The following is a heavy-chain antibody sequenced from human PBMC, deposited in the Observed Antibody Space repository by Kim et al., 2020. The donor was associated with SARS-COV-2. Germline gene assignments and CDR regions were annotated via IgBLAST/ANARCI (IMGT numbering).Heavy chain of an antibody. Sequence: YAAAVKGRFTISRDDSKNSLYLQMNSLKTEDTAVYYCVRGTPAAGRFFFDLWGQGALVTVSS. V-gene: IGHV3-72*01. D-gene: IGHD6-13*01. CDR3: VRGTPAAGRFFFDL. J-gene: IGHJ4*02.